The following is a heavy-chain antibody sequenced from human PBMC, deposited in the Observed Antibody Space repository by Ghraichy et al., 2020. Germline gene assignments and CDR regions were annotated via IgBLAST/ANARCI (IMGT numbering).Heavy chain of an antibody. J-gene: IGHJ4*02. CDR2: ISSSSSYI. CDR3: AREVSSGWYGFDY. CDR1: GFTFSSYS. Sequence: LSLTCAASGFTFSSYSMNWVRQAPGKGLEWVSSISSSSSYIYYADSVKGRFTISRDNDKNSLYLQMNSLRAEDTAVYYCAREVSSGWYGFDYWGQGTLVTVSS. D-gene: IGHD6-19*01. V-gene: IGHV3-21*01.